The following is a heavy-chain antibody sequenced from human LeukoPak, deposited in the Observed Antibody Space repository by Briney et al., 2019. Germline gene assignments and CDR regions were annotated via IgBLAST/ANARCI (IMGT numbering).Heavy chain of an antibody. V-gene: IGHV3-30*02. CDR2: IRYDGSNK. D-gene: IGHD5-18*01. Sequence: GGSLRLSCAASGFTFSSYGMHWVRQAPGKGLEWVAFIRYDGSNKYYADSVKGRFTISRDNAKNSLYLQMNSLRAEDTAVYYCAGGPWIQLRYDYFDYWGQGTLVTVSS. J-gene: IGHJ4*02. CDR1: GFTFSSYG. CDR3: AGGPWIQLRYDYFDY.